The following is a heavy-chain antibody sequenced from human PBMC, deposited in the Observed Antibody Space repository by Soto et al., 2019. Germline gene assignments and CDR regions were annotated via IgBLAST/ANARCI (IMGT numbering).Heavy chain of an antibody. CDR1: GFTFSNYI. CDR3: ARGRNSADSRAHYTDLDY. V-gene: IGHV3-30-3*01. Sequence: QVQLVESGGGVVQSGTSLRLSCAASGFTFSNYIMHWVRQAPGKGLEWVATISFTGSDKYHADSVKGRFTISRDNSKNTLYLQMNSLRPEDTAVYYCARGRNSADSRAHYTDLDYWGQGTLVIVSS. CDR2: ISFTGSDK. D-gene: IGHD3-22*01. J-gene: IGHJ4*02.